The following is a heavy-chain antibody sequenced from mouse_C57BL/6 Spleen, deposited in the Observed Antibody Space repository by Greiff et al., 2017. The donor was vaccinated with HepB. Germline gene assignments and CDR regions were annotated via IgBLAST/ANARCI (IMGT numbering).Heavy chain of an antibody. J-gene: IGHJ4*01. CDR3: ARQGQGGDYAMDY. Sequence: EVKLLESGGGLVQPGGSLKLSCAASGFTFSDYGMAWVRQAPRKGPEWVAFISNLAYSIYYADTVTGRFTISRENAKNTLYLEMSSLRSEDTAMYYCARQGQGGDYAMDYWGQGTSVTVSS. CDR2: ISNLAYSI. D-gene: IGHD3-2*02. CDR1: GFTFSDYG. V-gene: IGHV5-15*01.